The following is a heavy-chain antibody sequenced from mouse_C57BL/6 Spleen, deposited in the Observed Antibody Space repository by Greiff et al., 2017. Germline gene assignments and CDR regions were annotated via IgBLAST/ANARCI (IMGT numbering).Heavy chain of an antibody. CDR2: INPYNGGT. Sequence: EVQGVESGPVLVKPGASVKMSCKASGYTFTDYYMNWVKQSHGKSLEWIGVINPYNGGTSYNQKFKGKATLTVDKSSSTAYMALNSLTSEDSAVYYCARGGVVAGENYFDYWGQGTTLTVSS. D-gene: IGHD1-1*01. V-gene: IGHV1-19*01. J-gene: IGHJ2*01. CDR3: ARGGVVAGENYFDY. CDR1: GYTFTDYY.